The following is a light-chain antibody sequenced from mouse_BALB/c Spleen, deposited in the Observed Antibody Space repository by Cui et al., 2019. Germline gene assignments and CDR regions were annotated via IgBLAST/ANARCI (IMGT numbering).Light chain of an antibody. CDR3: QQYHSYP. CDR2: RTS. CDR1: SCVSY. Sequence: IVPSQSPAIMSASPGEKVTISCSASSCVSYMYGYQQKTGSSPKPWIYRTSKRASGRPARCSGSGSGTSYSLTVGRKETEDAATYYCQQYHSYPFGGGTKLEIK. V-gene: IGKV4-61*01. J-gene: IGKJ1*01.